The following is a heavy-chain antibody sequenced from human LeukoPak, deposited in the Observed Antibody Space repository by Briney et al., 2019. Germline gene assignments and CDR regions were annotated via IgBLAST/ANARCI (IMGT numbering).Heavy chain of an antibody. J-gene: IGHJ5*02. V-gene: IGHV3-11*01. Sequence: GGSLRLSCAASGFTFNDYYMSWIRQAPGKGLEWLSYINIGGTNTHYADSVKGRFTISRDNAKKSLHLEMNNLGAEDTAVYYCATDGAGFDTWGQGVLVTVSS. CDR1: GFTFNDYY. CDR2: INIGGTNT. CDR3: ATDGAGFDT.